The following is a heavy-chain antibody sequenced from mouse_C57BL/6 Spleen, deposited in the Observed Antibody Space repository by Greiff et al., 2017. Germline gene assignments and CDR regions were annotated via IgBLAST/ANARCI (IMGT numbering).Heavy chain of an antibody. Sequence: EVQLQESGAELVKPGASVKLSCTASGFNIKDYYMHWVKQRTEQGLEWIGRIHPEDGETNYDPKFQGKATITADTSSNTSYLQLSSLTSEDSAVFYCSSAVTTRSAMDYWGQGTSVTVSS. D-gene: IGHD2-2*01. CDR2: IHPEDGET. CDR1: GFNIKDYY. CDR3: SSAVTTRSAMDY. V-gene: IGHV14-2*01. J-gene: IGHJ4*01.